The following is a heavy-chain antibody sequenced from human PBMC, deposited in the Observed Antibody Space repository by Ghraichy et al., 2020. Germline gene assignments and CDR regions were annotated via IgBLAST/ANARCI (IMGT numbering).Heavy chain of an antibody. J-gene: IGHJ5*02. CDR3: ARGEAATFDP. V-gene: IGHV3-74*03. D-gene: IGHD2-15*01. Sequence: GSLRLSCAASGFALSSRWMHWVRQSPGKGPVWISLITSDGSRTTYADSVKGRFTISRDDAKNTLYLQMDSLRADDTAMYYCARGEAATFDPWGQGTRVTVSS. CDR1: GFALSSRW. CDR2: ITSDGSRT.